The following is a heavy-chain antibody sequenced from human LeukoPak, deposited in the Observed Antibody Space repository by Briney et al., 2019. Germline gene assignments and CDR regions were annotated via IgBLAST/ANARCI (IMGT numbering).Heavy chain of an antibody. D-gene: IGHD3-3*01. V-gene: IGHV1-2*02. Sequence: ASVKVSCKASGCTFTRYYIHWVRQAPGQGLEWMGWINPNSGGTDYAQKFQDRVTMTRDTSINTAYMELSRLRSDDTAVYYCARVHYTTGYAFDIWGQGTMVTVSS. J-gene: IGHJ3*02. CDR2: INPNSGGT. CDR1: GCTFTRYY. CDR3: ARVHYTTGYAFDI.